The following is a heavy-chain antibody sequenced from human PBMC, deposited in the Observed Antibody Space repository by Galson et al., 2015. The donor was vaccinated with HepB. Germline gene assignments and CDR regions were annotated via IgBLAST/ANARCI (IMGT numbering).Heavy chain of an antibody. Sequence: SVKVSCKASGYTFTGYYMHWVRQAPGQGLEWMGWINPNSGGTNYAQKLQGRVTMTTDTSTSTAYMELRSLRSDDTAVYYCARDGRGGYYGSGTHWFDPWGQGTLVTVSS. CDR3: ARDGRGGYYGSGTHWFDP. V-gene: IGHV1-2*02. D-gene: IGHD3-10*01. CDR2: INPNSGGT. J-gene: IGHJ5*02. CDR1: GYTFTGYY.